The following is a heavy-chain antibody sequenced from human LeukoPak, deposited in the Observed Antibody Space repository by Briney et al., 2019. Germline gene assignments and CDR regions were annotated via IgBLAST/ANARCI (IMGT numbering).Heavy chain of an antibody. V-gene: IGHV3-48*02. Sequence: GGSLRLSCTVSGFTFSRHSMNWVRQAPGKGLEWLSYIGDSGSIYYADSVRRRFTISRDNAQNSLYLQMNSLRDEDTAVYYCARDQKYSGYDYADYWGQGILVTVSS. CDR3: ARDQKYSGYDYADY. CDR1: GFTFSRHS. CDR2: IGDSGSI. D-gene: IGHD5-12*01. J-gene: IGHJ4*02.